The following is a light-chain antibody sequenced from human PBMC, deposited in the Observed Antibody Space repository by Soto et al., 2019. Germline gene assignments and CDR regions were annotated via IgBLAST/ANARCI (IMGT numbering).Light chain of an antibody. J-gene: IGKJ5*01. CDR1: QRISTY. CDR3: QQSYSTPT. Sequence: DIQMTQSPSSLSASAGDRVTITCRASQRISTYLNWYQQKPGKAPKLLISAASSLQRAVPSRFSGSGSGTDFPLTISSLPPEDSASYYCQQSYSTPTFGQGTRLEIK. CDR2: AAS. V-gene: IGKV1-39*01.